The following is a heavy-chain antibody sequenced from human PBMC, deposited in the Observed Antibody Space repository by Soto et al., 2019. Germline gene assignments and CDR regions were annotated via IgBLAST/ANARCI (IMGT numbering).Heavy chain of an antibody. D-gene: IGHD6-19*01. J-gene: IGHJ4*02. CDR3: TRPGYSSGWNDY. CDR2: IRSKGNSYAT. V-gene: IGHV3-73*02. CDR1: GFTFSASA. Sequence: EVQLVESGGGLVQPGGSLNLSCEASGFTFSASAMHWVRQASGKGLEWVGRIRSKGNSYATAYGASVKDRFTISRDDSKNTVYLQMNSLKTEDTAVYYCTRPGYSSGWNDYWGQGTLVTVSS.